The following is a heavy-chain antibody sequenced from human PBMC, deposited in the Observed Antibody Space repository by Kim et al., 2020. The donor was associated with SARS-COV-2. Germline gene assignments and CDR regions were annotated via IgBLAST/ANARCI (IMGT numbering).Heavy chain of an antibody. V-gene: IGHV5-51*01. J-gene: IGHJ4*02. Sequence: RYRPSFQGQVTISADKSINTAYLQWSSLKASDTAMYYCARSSGTYSSFDYWGQGTLVTVSS. D-gene: IGHD1-26*01. CDR3: ARSSGTYSSFDY.